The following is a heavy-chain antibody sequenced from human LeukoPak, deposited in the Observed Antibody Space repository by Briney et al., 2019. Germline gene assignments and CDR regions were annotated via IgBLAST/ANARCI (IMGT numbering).Heavy chain of an antibody. CDR3: ATSIIAARRGFDF. V-gene: IGHV1-18*01. CDR1: GYTFTSYG. Sequence: GASVKVSCKASGYTFTSYGITWVRQAPGQGLEWMGWVSAYADNTNYVQKIQGRVTMTTDTSTSTAYMELRSLRSDDTAVYYCATSIIAARRGFDFWGQGTLVTVSS. J-gene: IGHJ4*02. D-gene: IGHD6-6*01. CDR2: VSAYADNT.